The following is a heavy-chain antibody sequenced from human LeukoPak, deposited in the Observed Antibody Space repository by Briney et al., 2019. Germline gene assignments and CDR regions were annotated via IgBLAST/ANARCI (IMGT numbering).Heavy chain of an antibody. CDR3: ASGGSGLDY. D-gene: IGHD3-22*01. CDR2: ISGDGVSP. V-gene: IGHV3-23*01. CDR1: GFTFNNYA. J-gene: IGHJ4*02. Sequence: GGSLRLSCGASGFTFNNYALTWVRQTPGKGLECVSAISGDGVSPYYADSVRGRFTISRDNSKNTLYLQMNSLRVEDTAVYYCASGGSGLDYWGQGTLVTVSS.